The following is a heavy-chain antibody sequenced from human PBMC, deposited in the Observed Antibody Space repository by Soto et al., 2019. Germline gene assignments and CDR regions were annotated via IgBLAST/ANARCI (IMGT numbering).Heavy chain of an antibody. Sequence: EMQLLVSGGGLVQPGGSLRLSCAASGFPFSSYAMSWVRQAPGKGLEWVSGISGSGGLTYYADSEKGRFTISRDNSKNTLYLQMNSLIADDTAVYYCAKSLSASPNYFFDYWGQGTLVSVSS. J-gene: IGHJ4*02. CDR3: AKSLSASPNYFFDY. V-gene: IGHV3-23*01. CDR2: ISGSGGLT. CDR1: GFPFSSYA.